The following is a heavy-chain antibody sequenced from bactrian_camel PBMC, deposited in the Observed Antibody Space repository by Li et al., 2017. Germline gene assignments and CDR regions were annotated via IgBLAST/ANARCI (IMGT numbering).Heavy chain of an antibody. Sequence: VQLVESGGGLVQPGGSLRLSCAASGFTFTSYDMSWVRQAPGKGLEWVSSIYSDGTTYYADSVKGRFTISRDNAKNTVYLQMNSLESGDTALYYCAAAFPMTMGWAQLHYKYWGQGTQVTVS. J-gene: IGHJ4*01. CDR2: IYSDGTT. D-gene: IGHD5*01. CDR1: GFTFTSYD. V-gene: IGHV3S10*01. CDR3: AAAFPMTMGWAQLHYKY.